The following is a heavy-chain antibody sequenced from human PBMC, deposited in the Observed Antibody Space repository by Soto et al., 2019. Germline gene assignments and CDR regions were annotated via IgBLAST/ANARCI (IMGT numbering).Heavy chain of an antibody. J-gene: IGHJ4*02. V-gene: IGHV3-30*18. D-gene: IGHD3-10*01. CDR3: AKDGSHNFDY. CDR1: GFTFSHYA. CDR2: MYYDGSNE. Sequence: QVPLVESGGGVDQPGRSLRLSCAASGFTFSHYAMHWVRQAPGKGLEWVALMYYDGSNEYYADSVKGRFSISRDTCKNTLHLQMNSLRAEDTAVYYCAKDGSHNFDYWGQGTLVTVSS.